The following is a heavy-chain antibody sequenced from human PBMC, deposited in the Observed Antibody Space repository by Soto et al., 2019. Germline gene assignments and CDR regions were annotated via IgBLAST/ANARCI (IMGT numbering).Heavy chain of an antibody. CDR3: ARGTGHYYYYGMDV. Sequence: ASGPTLVNPTQTLTLTCTFSGFSLSTSGMCVSWIRQPPGKALEWLALIDWDDDKYYSTSLKTRLTISKDTSKNQVVLTMTNMDPVDTATYYCARGTGHYYYYGMDVWGQGTTGTVSS. CDR1: GFSLSTSGMC. CDR2: IDWDDDK. V-gene: IGHV2-70*01. J-gene: IGHJ6*02.